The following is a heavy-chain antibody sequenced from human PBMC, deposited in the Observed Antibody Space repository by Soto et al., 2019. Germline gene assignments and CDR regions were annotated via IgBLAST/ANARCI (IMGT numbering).Heavy chain of an antibody. Sequence: GGSLRLSCAASGFTFSTYIMYWVRQAPGKGLEWVSLISNDGTDKYYADSVKGRFTISRDNSKNTVFLQMNSLRGDDTAMYYCARDRENILQFLERREHYYYYSLVVWGPGPTLTVFS. CDR3: ARDRENILQFLERREHYYYYSLVV. CDR2: ISNDGTDK. CDR1: GFTFSTYI. V-gene: IGHV3-30*04. J-gene: IGHJ6*02. D-gene: IGHD3-3*01.